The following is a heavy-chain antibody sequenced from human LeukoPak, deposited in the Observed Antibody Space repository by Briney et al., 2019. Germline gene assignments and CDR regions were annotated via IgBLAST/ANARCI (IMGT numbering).Heavy chain of an antibody. CDR1: GASISSSY. CDR3: ARLGIYPIQGYNYNYHYMDV. D-gene: IGHD1-1*01. CDR2: TYYTGST. V-gene: IGHV4-59*08. J-gene: IGHJ6*03. Sequence: SETLSLTCTVSGASISSSYWSWIRQPPGKGLEWIGYTYYTGSTNYNPSLKSRVTISVDMSKNQFSLQLSSVTAADTAAYYCARLGIYPIQGYNYNYHYMDVWAKGTTVIVSS.